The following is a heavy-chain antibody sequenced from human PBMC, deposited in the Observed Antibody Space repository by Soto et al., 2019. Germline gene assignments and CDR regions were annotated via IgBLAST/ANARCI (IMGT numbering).Heavy chain of an antibody. CDR2: IYYDEST. CDR3: GKVLIGATRHTDVDS. Sequence: SETLSLTCTVSGVSLNSGHCYWVWIRQSPGKGLAWIASIYYDESTYYNPSLKSRVTISTDKPKNQFSLTLKSVTAADTAVYYCGKVLIGATRHTDVDSWGQGALVTVSS. V-gene: IGHV4-39*01. D-gene: IGHD2-15*01. CDR1: GVSLNSGHCY. J-gene: IGHJ4*02.